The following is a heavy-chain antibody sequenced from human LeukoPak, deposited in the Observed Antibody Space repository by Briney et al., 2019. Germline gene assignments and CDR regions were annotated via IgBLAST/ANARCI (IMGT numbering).Heavy chain of an antibody. D-gene: IGHD3-16*02. V-gene: IGHV1-24*01. CDR1: GYTLTELS. CDR2: FDPEDGET. CDR3: ATDRLRLGELSLSPRDYYGMDV. Sequence: ASVKVSCKVSGYTLTELSMHWVRQAPGKGLEWMGGFDPEDGETIYAQEFQGRVTMTEDTSTDTAYMELSSLRSEDTAVYYCATDRLRLGELSLSPRDYYGMDVWGQGTTVTVSS. J-gene: IGHJ6*02.